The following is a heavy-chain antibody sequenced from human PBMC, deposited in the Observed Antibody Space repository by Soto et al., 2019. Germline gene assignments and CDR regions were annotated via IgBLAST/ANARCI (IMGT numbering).Heavy chain of an antibody. Sequence: QLQLQESGPGLVKPSETLSLTCTVSGGSISSSSYYWGWIRQPPGKGLEWIGSIYYSGSTYYNPSIKRRCTISVDTSKNQFSLKLSSVTAADTAVYYCARHALGYCSSTSCYAGSWFDPWGQGTLVTVSS. V-gene: IGHV4-39*01. J-gene: IGHJ5*02. CDR2: IYYSGST. CDR3: ARHALGYCSSTSCYAGSWFDP. D-gene: IGHD2-2*01. CDR1: GGSISSSSYY.